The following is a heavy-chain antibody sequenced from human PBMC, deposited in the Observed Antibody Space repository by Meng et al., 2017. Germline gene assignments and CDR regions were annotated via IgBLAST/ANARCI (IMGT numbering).Heavy chain of an antibody. V-gene: IGHV3-21*01. Sequence: VQLVGFGGGLVNPGGSLRLSCAASGFTFSSYSMNWVRQAPGKGLEWVSSISSSSSYIYYADSVKGRFTISRDNAKNSLYLQMNSLRAEDTAVYYCARGGYSSGWPYFDYWGQGTLVTVSS. CDR2: ISSSSSYI. CDR3: ARGGYSSGWPYFDY. J-gene: IGHJ4*02. D-gene: IGHD6-19*01. CDR1: GFTFSSYS.